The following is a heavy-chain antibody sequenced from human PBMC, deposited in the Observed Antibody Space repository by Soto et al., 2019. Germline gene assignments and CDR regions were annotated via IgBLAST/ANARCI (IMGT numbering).Heavy chain of an antibody. D-gene: IGHD3-16*01. J-gene: IGHJ4*02. CDR2: IWYDGSNK. V-gene: IGHV3-33*01. CDR3: ARDSYGLDY. CDR1: GFTFSSYG. Sequence: ESVGGVVQPGRSLRLSCAASGFTFSSYGMHWVRQAPGKGLEWVAVIWYDGSNKYYADSVKGRFTISRDNSKNTLYLQMNSLRAEDTALYYCARDSYGLDYWGQGTLVTVSS.